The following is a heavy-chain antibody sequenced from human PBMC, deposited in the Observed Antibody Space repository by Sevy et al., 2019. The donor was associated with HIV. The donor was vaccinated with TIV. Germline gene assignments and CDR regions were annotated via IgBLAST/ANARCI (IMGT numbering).Heavy chain of an antibody. Sequence: ASVKVSCKASGYTFTSYDINWVRQATGQGLEWMGWMNPNSGNTGYAQKFQGRVTMTRNTSISTAYMGLSSLGSEDTAVYYCARVLDIVVVPATTRGYYYGMDVWGQGTTVTVSS. D-gene: IGHD2-2*03. V-gene: IGHV1-8*01. CDR3: ARVLDIVVVPATTRGYYYGMDV. J-gene: IGHJ6*02. CDR1: GYTFTSYD. CDR2: MNPNSGNT.